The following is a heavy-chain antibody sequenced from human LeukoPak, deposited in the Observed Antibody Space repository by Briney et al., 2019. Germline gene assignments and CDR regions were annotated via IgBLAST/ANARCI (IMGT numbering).Heavy chain of an antibody. CDR1: GFTFSSYS. D-gene: IGHD3-9*01. V-gene: IGHV3-21*01. CDR3: ARDRRGYCDILTGYYVDY. Sequence: GGSLRLSCSASGFTFSSYSMNWVRQAPGKGLEWVSSISGSTNYIYYADSVKGRFTISRDNAKNSLYLQMNSLRAEDTAVYHCARDRRGYCDILTGYYVDYWGQGTLVTVSS. CDR2: ISGSTNYI. J-gene: IGHJ4*02.